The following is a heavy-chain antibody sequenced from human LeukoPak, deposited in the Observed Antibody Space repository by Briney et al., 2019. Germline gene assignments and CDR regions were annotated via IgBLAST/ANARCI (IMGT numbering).Heavy chain of an antibody. D-gene: IGHD6-6*01. CDR1: GGSVSSYY. J-gene: IGHJ4*02. CDR2: IYYSGST. Sequence: KPSETLSLTCTVSGGSVSSYYWSWIRQPPGKGLDWIGYIYYSGSTNYNPSLKSRVTISVDTSKNQFSLKLSSVTAADTAVYYCAGAGSSSAEYYFDYWGQGTLVTVSS. CDR3: AGAGSSSAEYYFDY. V-gene: IGHV4-59*02.